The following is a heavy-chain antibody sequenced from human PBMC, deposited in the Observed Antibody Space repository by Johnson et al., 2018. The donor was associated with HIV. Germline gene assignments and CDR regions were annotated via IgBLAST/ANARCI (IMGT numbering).Heavy chain of an antibody. V-gene: IGHV3-30*18. CDR3: AKAMGGWLLAHAFDI. D-gene: IGHD3-22*01. CDR1: GFTFRNYG. J-gene: IGHJ3*02. CDR2: ISYDGSVK. Sequence: QVQLLESGGGVVQPGRSLRLSCVASGFTFRNYGMHWVRQAPGKGLEWVAVISYDGSVKYYADAVKGRFTISRDNSKNTLYLQMNSLRAEDTAVYYCAKAMGGWLLAHAFDIWGQGTMVTISS.